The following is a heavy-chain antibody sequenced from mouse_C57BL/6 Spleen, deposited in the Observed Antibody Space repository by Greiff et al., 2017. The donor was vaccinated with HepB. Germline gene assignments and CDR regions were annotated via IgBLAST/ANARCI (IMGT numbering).Heavy chain of an antibody. Sequence: VQLQQSGPELVKPGASVKISCKASGYTFTDYYVNWVKQSHGKSLEWIGDINPNNGGTSYNQKFKGKATLTVDKSSSTAYMELRSLTSEDSAVYYCARSTDYYGSRVAMDYWGQGTSVTVSS. V-gene: IGHV1-26*01. CDR2: INPNNGGT. D-gene: IGHD1-1*01. CDR3: ARSTDYYGSRVAMDY. CDR1: GYTFTDYY. J-gene: IGHJ4*01.